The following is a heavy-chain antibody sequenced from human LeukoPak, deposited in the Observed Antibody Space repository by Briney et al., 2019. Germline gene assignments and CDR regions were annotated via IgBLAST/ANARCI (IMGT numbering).Heavy chain of an antibody. D-gene: IGHD4-17*01. V-gene: IGHV4-59*08. CDR2: IYYSGST. CDR3: ARGYGDFDY. CDR1: GDSISGYY. J-gene: IGHJ4*02. Sequence: SETLSLTCTVSGDSISGYYWSWIRQPPGKGLEWIGYIYYSGSTNYNPSLKSRVTISVDTSKNQFSLKLSSVTAADTAVYYCARGYGDFDYWGQGTLVTVSS.